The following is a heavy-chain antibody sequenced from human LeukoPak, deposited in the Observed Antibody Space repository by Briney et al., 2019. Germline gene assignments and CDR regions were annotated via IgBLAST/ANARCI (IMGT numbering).Heavy chain of an antibody. D-gene: IGHD1-26*01. CDR3: ASGGTDAFDI. Sequence: PSETLSLTCTVSGGSTSSYYWSWIRQPPGKGLEWIGYIYYSGSTNYNPSLKSRVTISVDTSKNQFSLKLSSVTAADTAAYYCASGGTDAFDIWGQGTMVTVSS. CDR1: GGSTSSYY. J-gene: IGHJ3*02. CDR2: IYYSGST. V-gene: IGHV4-59*01.